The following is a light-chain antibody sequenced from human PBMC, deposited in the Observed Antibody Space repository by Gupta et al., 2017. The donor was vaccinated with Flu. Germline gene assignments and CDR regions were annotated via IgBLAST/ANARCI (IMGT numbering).Light chain of an antibody. J-gene: IGLJ1*01. Sequence: SALPQPRSVSGSPGQSVTISCTGTSSDIGNYNYVCWCQQHPGKAPILLMYDVNKRPAGVTDRFSGPKSGNTDSLTISGLQAEEEADYDCYADAGSYNSVFGTGTTVTVL. CDR2: DVN. CDR3: YADAGSYNSV. V-gene: IGLV2-11*01. CDR1: SSDIGNYNY.